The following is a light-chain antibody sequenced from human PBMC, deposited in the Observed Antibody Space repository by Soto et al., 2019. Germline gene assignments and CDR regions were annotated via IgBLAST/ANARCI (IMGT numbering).Light chain of an antibody. Sequence: EIVLTQSPGTLSLSPWERAALSFRASQSVSSFLAWYQQKPGQAPRPLIYGASSRATGIPDRFSGSGSGTDFTLTISRLETEDFAVYYCQQYGSSPTFGQGTKVDIK. V-gene: IGKV3-20*01. CDR3: QQYGSSPT. CDR2: GAS. J-gene: IGKJ1*01. CDR1: QSVSSF.